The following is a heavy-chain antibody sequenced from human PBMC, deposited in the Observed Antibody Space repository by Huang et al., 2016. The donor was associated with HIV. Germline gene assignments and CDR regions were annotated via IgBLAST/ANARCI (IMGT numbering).Heavy chain of an antibody. CDR1: GFTFSTDW. Sequence: EVQLVESGGGLVQPGGSLRLSCAASGFTFSTDWMSWVRQAPGKGLEWVANIKQDGSGKYYVDSVKGRFTISRDNAKNSLYLQMHSLRAEDTAVYYCARDAVVTPSSWYFDLWGRGTLVTVSS. D-gene: IGHD6-19*01. J-gene: IGHJ2*01. CDR2: IKQDGSGK. CDR3: ARDAVVTPSSWYFDL. V-gene: IGHV3-7*01.